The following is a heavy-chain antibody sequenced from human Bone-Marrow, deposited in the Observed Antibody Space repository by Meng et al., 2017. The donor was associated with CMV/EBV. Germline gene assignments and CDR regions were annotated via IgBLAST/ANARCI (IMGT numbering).Heavy chain of an antibody. CDR2: MNPNSGNT. CDR1: GYTFTSYD. V-gene: IGHV1-8*02. D-gene: IGHD3/OR15-3a*01. Sequence: ASVKVSCKASGYTFTSYDINWVRQATGQGLEWMGWMNPNSGNTGYAQKLQGRVTMTTDTSTSTAYMELSSLRSDDTAVYYCARDYNFIGFDPWGQGTLVTVYS. J-gene: IGHJ5*02. CDR3: ARDYNFIGFDP.